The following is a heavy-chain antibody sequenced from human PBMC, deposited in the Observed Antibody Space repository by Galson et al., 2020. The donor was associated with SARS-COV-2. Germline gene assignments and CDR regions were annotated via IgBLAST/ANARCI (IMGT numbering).Heavy chain of an antibody. CDR1: GFTFSSFG. D-gene: IGHD4-17*01. Sequence: SLKISCTASGFTFSSFGMHWVRQAPGKGLEWVAVMSYDGSNIFYAESVKGRFTISRDNSKNTLYLQMNTLRAEDTAMYHCARDRHYGDYWGGGEVLDYWGQGTLVTVSS. CDR3: ARDRHYGDYWGGGEVLDY. CDR2: MSYDGSNI. J-gene: IGHJ4*02. V-gene: IGHV3-30*03.